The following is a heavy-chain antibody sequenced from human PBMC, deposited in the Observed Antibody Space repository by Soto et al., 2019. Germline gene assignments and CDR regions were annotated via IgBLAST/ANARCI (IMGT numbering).Heavy chain of an antibody. CDR1: GGTFSSYA. D-gene: IGHD3-22*01. CDR3: ARVSGYYPRYYYYMDV. CDR2: IIPIFGTA. V-gene: IGHV1-69*13. J-gene: IGHJ6*03. Sequence: SVKVSCKASGGTFSSYAISWVRQAPGQGLEWMGGIIPIFGTANYAQKFQGRVTITADESTSTAYMELSSLRSEDTAVYYCARVSGYYPRYYYYMDVSGKGTTVTVSS.